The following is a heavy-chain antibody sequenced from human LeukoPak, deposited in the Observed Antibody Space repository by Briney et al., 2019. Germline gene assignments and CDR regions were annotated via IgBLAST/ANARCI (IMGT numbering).Heavy chain of an antibody. J-gene: IGHJ5*02. CDR3: ARDLLSEPNNWFDP. CDR1: GGTFSSYA. V-gene: IGHV1-69*05. CDR2: IIPIFGTA. Sequence: SVKVSCKASGGTFSSYAISWVRQAPGQGLEWMGGIIPIFGTANYAQKLQGRVTMTTDTSTSTAYMELRSLRSDDTAMYYCARDLLSEPNNWFDPWGQGTLVTVSS. D-gene: IGHD3-16*02.